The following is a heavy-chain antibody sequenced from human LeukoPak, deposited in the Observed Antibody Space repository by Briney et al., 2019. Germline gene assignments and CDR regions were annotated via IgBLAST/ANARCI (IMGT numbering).Heavy chain of an antibody. CDR1: GYTFSSYG. CDR3: ARDDYGDYQRY. CDR2: ISAYNGNT. J-gene: IGHJ4*02. D-gene: IGHD4-17*01. V-gene: IGHV1-18*01. Sequence: GASVKVSCKASGYTFSSYGIRWVRQAPGQGLEWMGWISAYNGNTNYAQKFQGRVTMTTDTSTSTAYMELRSLRFDDTAVYYCARDDYGDYQRYWGQGTLVTVSS.